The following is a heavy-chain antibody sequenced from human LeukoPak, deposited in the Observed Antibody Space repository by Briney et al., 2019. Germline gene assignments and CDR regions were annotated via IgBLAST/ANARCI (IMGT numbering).Heavy chain of an antibody. CDR1: GFSFSSNA. D-gene: IGHD2-8*01. CDR3: ARDPLYGALDY. Sequence: GGSLRLSCAASGFSFSSNAMSWVRQAPGKGLEWVGEIKPDGSDEFYVDFVKGRFTISRDNAKNSLYLQMNSLRAEDTAVYYCARDPLYGALDYWGQGTLVTVSS. J-gene: IGHJ4*02. CDR2: IKPDGSDE. V-gene: IGHV3-7*01.